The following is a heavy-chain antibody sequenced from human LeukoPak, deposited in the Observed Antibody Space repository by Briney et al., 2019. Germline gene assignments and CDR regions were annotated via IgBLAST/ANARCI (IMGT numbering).Heavy chain of an antibody. CDR2: FDPEDGET. J-gene: IGHJ4*02. D-gene: IGHD2-2*02. CDR3: ATGGTRQLLLYLFDY. V-gene: IGHV1-24*01. Sequence: ASVKVSCKVSGYTLTELSMHWVRQAPGKGLEWMGGFDPEDGETIYAQKFQGRVTMTEDTSTDTAYMELCSLRSEDTAVYYCATGGTRQLLLYLFDYWGQGTLVTVSS. CDR1: GYTLTELS.